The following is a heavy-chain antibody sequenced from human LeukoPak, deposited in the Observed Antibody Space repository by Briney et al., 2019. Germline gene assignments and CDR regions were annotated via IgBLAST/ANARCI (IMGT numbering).Heavy chain of an antibody. CDR3: ARGRYCSADICTGGDSFDI. CDR1: GGSISNYY. V-gene: IGHV4-4*07. D-gene: IGHD2-15*01. CDR2: KYARGSS. J-gene: IGHJ3*02. Sequence: SETLSLTCTVSGGSISNYYWSWIRQPAGKGLEWIGRKYARGSSNYNPPVQSRVTMTVDTSKNQFSLKLRSVTAADTAVYYGARGRYCSADICTGGDSFDIWGQGTMVSASP.